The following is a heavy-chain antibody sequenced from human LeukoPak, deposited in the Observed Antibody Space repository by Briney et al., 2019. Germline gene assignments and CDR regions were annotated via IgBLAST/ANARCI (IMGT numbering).Heavy chain of an antibody. D-gene: IGHD4-11*01. V-gene: IGHV4-59*08. Sequence: SEILYVTCTASGVSINSYYWSWIRQPPGKGLEWVACISHSGNTNYNPSLKTRVTISADTSKSQISLKLTSVTAADTATYYCARHYSTDPFDYWGQGTPVTVSS. CDR2: ISHSGNT. CDR3: ARHYSTDPFDY. J-gene: IGHJ4*02. CDR1: GVSINSYY.